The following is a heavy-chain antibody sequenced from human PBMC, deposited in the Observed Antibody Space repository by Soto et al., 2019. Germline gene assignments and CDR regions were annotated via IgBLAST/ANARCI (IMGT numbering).Heavy chain of an antibody. CDR1: GDSVSSNSAA. Sequence: PSQTLSLTCAISGDSVSSNSAAWNWIRQSPSRGLEWLGRTYYRPKWYNDYAVSVKSRITINPDTSKNQFSLHLNSVTPEDTAVYYCTRDRIAADHFDYWGQGTLVTVSS. CDR2: TYYRPKWYN. V-gene: IGHV6-1*01. D-gene: IGHD6-6*01. J-gene: IGHJ4*02. CDR3: TRDRIAADHFDY.